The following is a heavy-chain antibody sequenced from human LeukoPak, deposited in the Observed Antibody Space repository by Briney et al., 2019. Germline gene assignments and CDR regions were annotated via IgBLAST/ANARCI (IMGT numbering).Heavy chain of an antibody. Sequence: SETLSLTCAVYGGSFSGYYWSWIRQPPGKGLEWIGEINHSGSTNYNPSLKSRVTISVDTSKNQFSLKLSSVTAADTAVYYCARAPKGSRNYYFDYWGQGTLVTVSS. CDR3: ARAPKGSRNYYFDY. J-gene: IGHJ4*02. CDR1: GGSFSGYY. CDR2: INHSGST. V-gene: IGHV4-34*01. D-gene: IGHD4-4*01.